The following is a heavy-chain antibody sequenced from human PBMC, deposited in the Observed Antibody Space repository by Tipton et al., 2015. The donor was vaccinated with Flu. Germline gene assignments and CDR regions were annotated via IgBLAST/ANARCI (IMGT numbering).Heavy chain of an antibody. CDR3: ARGNYYESTNFFPGLDY. V-gene: IGHV3-30-3*01. D-gene: IGHD3-22*01. Sequence: SLRLSCAASGFTFSSYAMHWVRQAPGKGLEWVAVISYAGNNKFYADSVKGRFTTSRDNSKNTLYLQMNSLRGEDTAVYFCARGNYYESTNFFPGLDYWGQGILVTVSS. CDR1: GFTFSSYA. CDR2: ISYAGNNK. J-gene: IGHJ4*02.